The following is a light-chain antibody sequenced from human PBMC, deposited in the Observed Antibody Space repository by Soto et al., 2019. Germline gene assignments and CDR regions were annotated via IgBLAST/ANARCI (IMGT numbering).Light chain of an antibody. V-gene: IGLV1-51*01. CDR3: ATWDSSLSAWL. J-gene: IGLJ7*01. Sequence: QSVLTQPPSVSAAPGQKVTISCSGSSSNIGNNYVSWYQQLPGTAPKLLIYDNNKRPSGIPDRFSGSKSGTSATLGITGLQTGDEADYYCATWDSSLSAWLFGGGTQLTVL. CDR2: DNN. CDR1: SSNIGNNY.